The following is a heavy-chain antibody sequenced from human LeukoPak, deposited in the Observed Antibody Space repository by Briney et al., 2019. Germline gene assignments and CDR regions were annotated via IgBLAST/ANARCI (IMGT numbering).Heavy chain of an antibody. Sequence: ASVKVSCKASGYTFTGYCMHWVRQAPGQGLEWMGRINPNSGGTNYAQKFQGRVTMTRDTSISTAYMELSRLRSDDTAVYYCARGDLGVSAAAGTYYYYYYMDVWGKGTTVTVSS. CDR3: ARGDLGVSAAAGTYYYYYYMDV. CDR1: GYTFTGYC. V-gene: IGHV1-2*06. J-gene: IGHJ6*03. D-gene: IGHD6-13*01. CDR2: INPNSGGT.